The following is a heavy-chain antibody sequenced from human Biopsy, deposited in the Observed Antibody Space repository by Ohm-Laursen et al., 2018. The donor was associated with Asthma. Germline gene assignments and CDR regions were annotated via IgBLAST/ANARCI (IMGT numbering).Heavy chain of an antibody. D-gene: IGHD6-19*01. V-gene: IGHV1-3*04. CDR2: VNTGNGDT. CDR1: GYNFISVA. CDR3: ARTYCDCLAGQVKDVFGV. Sequence: ASVKVSCKASGYNFISVAIHWVRQAPGQRLEWMGWVNTGNGDTKYSQKFQGRVTITRDTSASTAYMELRSLLSEDTATYYCARTYCDCLAGQVKDVFGVWGQGTMVTVSS. J-gene: IGHJ3*01.